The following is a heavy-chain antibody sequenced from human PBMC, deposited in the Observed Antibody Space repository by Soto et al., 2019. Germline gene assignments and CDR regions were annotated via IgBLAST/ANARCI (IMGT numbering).Heavy chain of an antibody. J-gene: IGHJ4*02. Sequence: QVQLQESGPGLVKPSQTLSLTCTVSGGSISSGDYYWSWIRQPPGKGLEWIGYIYYSGSTYYNPPLKSRVTISVDSSRNQFPLRLSPVTAAATAWYYCAGVLSGYALNYWGQGTLVTVSS. CDR1: GGSISSGDYY. CDR2: IYYSGST. V-gene: IGHV4-30-4*01. D-gene: IGHD5-12*01. CDR3: AGVLSGYALNY.